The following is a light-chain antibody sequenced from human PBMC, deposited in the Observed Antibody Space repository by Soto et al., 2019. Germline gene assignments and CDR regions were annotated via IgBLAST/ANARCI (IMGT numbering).Light chain of an antibody. Sequence: EIVVTQSPGTLSLSPGERATLSCMASQSVSNNYLAWYQQKPGQAPRLLIYGASNRATGIPDRFSGSGSGTDFTLTISRLEPEDFAVYYCQQYGRSGTFGQGTKVDIK. J-gene: IGKJ1*01. CDR1: QSVSNNY. CDR3: QQYGRSGT. V-gene: IGKV3-20*01. CDR2: GAS.